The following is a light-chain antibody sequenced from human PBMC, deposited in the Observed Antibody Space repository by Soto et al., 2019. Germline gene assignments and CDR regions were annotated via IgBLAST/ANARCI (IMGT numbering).Light chain of an antibody. V-gene: IGLV2-11*01. CDR2: DVS. CDR1: SSDVGGYNY. J-gene: IGLJ1*01. Sequence: QSVLTQPRSVSGAPGQSVTISCTGTSSDVGGYNYVSWYQQHPGRAPKVMIYDVSKRPSGVPDRFSGSKSGNTASLTISGLQAEDEADYYCCSYAGSYTYVFGTGPKVTV. CDR3: CSYAGSYTYV.